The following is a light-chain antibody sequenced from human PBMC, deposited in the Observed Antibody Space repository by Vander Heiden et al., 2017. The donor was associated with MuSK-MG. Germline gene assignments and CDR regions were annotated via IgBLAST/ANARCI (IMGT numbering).Light chain of an antibody. CDR3: QSYDSSNVV. V-gene: IGLV6-57*03. Sequence: FMLTQPHSVSESPGKPVTISCTRSSGRIASNYVQWYQQRPGSAPTTVIYEDNQRPSGVPDRFSGSIDRSSNSASLTISGLKTEDEADYYCQSYDSSNVVFGGGTKLTVL. J-gene: IGLJ2*01. CDR1: SGRIASNY. CDR2: EDN.